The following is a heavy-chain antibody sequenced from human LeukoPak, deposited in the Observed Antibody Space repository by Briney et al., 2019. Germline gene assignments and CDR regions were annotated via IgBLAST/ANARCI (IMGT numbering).Heavy chain of an antibody. J-gene: IGHJ6*02. V-gene: IGHV1-8*01. D-gene: IGHD1-26*01. Sequence: ASVKVSCTASGYTFTSYDINWVRQATGQGLEWMGWMNPNSGNTGYAQKFQGRVTMTRNTSISTAYMELSSLRSEDTAVYYCARVGGGSYYGYYYYGMDVWGQGTTVTVSS. CDR1: GYTFTSYD. CDR2: MNPNSGNT. CDR3: ARVGGGSYYGYYYYGMDV.